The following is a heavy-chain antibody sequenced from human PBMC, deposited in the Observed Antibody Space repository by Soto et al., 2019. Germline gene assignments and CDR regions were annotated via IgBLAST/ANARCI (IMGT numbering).Heavy chain of an antibody. Sequence: ETLCRTCPVSDGSNSTYYCNWIRQPAGKGLEWIGRIDASGSTDYDPSLKSRVTMSVDTSKNQFSLRLSSVTAADTAVYYCARGGHDFWSGPFDYWGQGAPVTVYS. D-gene: IGHD3-3*01. J-gene: IGHJ4*02. V-gene: IGHV4-4*07. CDR2: IDASGST. CDR3: ARGGHDFWSGPFDY. CDR1: DGSNSTYY.